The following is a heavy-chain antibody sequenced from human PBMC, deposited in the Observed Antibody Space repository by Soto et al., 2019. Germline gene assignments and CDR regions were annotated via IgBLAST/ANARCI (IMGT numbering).Heavy chain of an antibody. Sequence: GGSLRLSCAASGITFRNYAMSWVRQAPGKGLEWVSSISGSGVSTYYADSVKGRFTISRDNSKNTLYLQMNSLRAEDTAVYYCAKDPEWELPKYYFDYWGQGTLVTVSS. CDR3: AKDPEWELPKYYFDY. D-gene: IGHD1-26*01. J-gene: IGHJ4*02. V-gene: IGHV3-23*01. CDR1: GITFRNYA. CDR2: ISGSGVST.